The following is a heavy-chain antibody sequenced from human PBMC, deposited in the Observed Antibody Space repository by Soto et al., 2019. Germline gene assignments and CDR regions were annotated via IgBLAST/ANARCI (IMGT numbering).Heavy chain of an antibody. V-gene: IGHV4-39*01. CDR1: GVSISSGSYY. CDR3: ARHPSIPRYYYYY. CDR2: IDSSGNT. J-gene: IGHJ4*02. D-gene: IGHD3-22*01. Sequence: SETLSLTCSASGVSISSGSYYWGWIRQPPGKGLEWIGSIDSSGNTYYNPSLKSRISIAVDKSKNEFSLKLKSMTAADTAVYYCARHPSIPRYYYYYWGQGILVAVSS.